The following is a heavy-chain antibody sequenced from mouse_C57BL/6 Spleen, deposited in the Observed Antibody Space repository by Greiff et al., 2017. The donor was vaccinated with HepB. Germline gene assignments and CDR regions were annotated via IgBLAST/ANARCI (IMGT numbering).Heavy chain of an antibody. V-gene: IGHV14-1*01. CDR3: ANFYFDY. Sequence: EVQLVESGAELVRPGASVKLSCTASGFNIKDYYLHWVKQRPEQGLEWIGRIDPEDGDTEYAPKFQGKATITADTSSNTAYLQLSSLTSEDTAVYYCANFYFDYWGQGTTLTVSS. CDR1: GFNIKDYY. CDR2: IDPEDGDT. J-gene: IGHJ2*01.